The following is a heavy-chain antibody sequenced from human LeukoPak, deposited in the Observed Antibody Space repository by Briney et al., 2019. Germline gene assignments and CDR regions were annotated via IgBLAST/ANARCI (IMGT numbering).Heavy chain of an antibody. CDR3: ARDRDYYDSSGLQYFQH. Sequence: PGGSLRLSCAASGFTFSDYYMSWIRQAPGKGLEWISYISHSGSTINYADSVKGRFTISRDNAKNSLYLQMNSLRAEDTAVYYCARDRDYYDSSGLQYFQHWGQGTLVTVSS. V-gene: IGHV3-11*01. J-gene: IGHJ1*01. CDR2: ISHSGSTI. CDR1: GFTFSDYY. D-gene: IGHD3-22*01.